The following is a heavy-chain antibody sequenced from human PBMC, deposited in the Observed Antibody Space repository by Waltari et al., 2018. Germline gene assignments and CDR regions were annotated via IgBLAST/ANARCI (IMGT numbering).Heavy chain of an antibody. Sequence: QVQLQESGPGLVKPSETLSLTCTVSGGSVTGYYWSWTRQPPGKGLEWVAYRYYSGSTNYNPSRQSRVSISVDISKNQFSLKLTSVTAADTALYYWARSVGARTAFDIWGQGTKVIVSS. CDR1: GGSVTGYY. CDR2: RYYSGST. D-gene: IGHD1-26*01. CDR3: ARSVGARTAFDI. J-gene: IGHJ3*02. V-gene: IGHV4-59*02.